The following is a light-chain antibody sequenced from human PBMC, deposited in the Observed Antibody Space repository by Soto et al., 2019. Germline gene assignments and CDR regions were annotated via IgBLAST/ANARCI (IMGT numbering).Light chain of an antibody. CDR3: AAWDDSLNGWV. V-gene: IGLV1-44*01. CDR2: TNN. CDR1: SSNIETNT. J-gene: IGLJ3*02. Sequence: QSVLTQPPSASGTPGQRVTLSCSGSSSNIETNTVSWYQHLPGTAPELLIYTNNQRPSGVPDRYSGSNSGTSASLAISGLQSEDEADYYCAAWDDSLNGWVFGRGTKLTVL.